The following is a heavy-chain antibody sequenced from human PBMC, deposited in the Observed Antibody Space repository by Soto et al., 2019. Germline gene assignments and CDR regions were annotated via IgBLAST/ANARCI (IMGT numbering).Heavy chain of an antibody. CDR2: ISWNSDST. CDR1: GFTFDDYT. CDR3: AKDTYIIVGGTHIDF. D-gene: IGHD1-26*01. V-gene: IGHV3-9*01. J-gene: IGHJ4*02. Sequence: EVHLVESGGGLVQPGRSLRLSCAASGFTFDDYTMHWVRQAPGKGLEWVSGISWNSDSTGYADSVKGRFTISRDNVKNSLFLQMNSLRAEDTALYFCAKDTYIIVGGTHIDFWGRGTLVSVSS.